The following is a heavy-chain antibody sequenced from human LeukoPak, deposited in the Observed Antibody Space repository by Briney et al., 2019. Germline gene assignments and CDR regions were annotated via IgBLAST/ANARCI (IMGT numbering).Heavy chain of an antibody. CDR1: GFTVSSNY. V-gene: IGHV3-66*01. CDR3: AKEIDGFDV. CDR2: IYSGGST. Sequence: GGSLRLSCAASGFTVSSNYMSWVRQAPGKGLEWVSVIYSGGSTYYADSVKGRFTISRDNAKNTMFLQMNNLRAEDTAVYYCAKEIDGFDVWGQGTLVTVSS. J-gene: IGHJ3*01.